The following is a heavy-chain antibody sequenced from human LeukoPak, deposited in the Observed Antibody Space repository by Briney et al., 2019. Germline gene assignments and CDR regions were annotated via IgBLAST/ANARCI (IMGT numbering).Heavy chain of an antibody. V-gene: IGHV1-18*04. J-gene: IGHJ4*02. CDR3: ARSRGGYSYGYGEN. CDR2: ISGYNGNT. CDR1: GYTFTGYC. Sequence: ASVKVSCKASGYTFTGYCMHWVRQAPGQGLEWMGWISGYNGNTNYAQSIQGRVTMTTDASTNTAYMELRSLRSDDTAVYYCARSRGGYSYGYGENWGQGTLVTVSS. D-gene: IGHD5-18*01.